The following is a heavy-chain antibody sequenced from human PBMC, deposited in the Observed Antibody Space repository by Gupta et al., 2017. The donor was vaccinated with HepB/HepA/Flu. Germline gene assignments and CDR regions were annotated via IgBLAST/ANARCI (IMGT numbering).Heavy chain of an antibody. J-gene: IGHJ6*03. Sequence: QVQLQESGPGLVKPSATLSLTCTVSGGSVSSGSYYWSWIRQPPGKGLEWIGYIYYSGSTNYNPSLKSRVTISVDTSKNQFSLKLSSVTAADTAVYYCARYYYYYYYMDVWGKGTTVTGSS. V-gene: IGHV4-61*01. CDR3: ARYYYYYYYMDV. CDR2: IYYSGST. CDR1: GGSVSSGSYY.